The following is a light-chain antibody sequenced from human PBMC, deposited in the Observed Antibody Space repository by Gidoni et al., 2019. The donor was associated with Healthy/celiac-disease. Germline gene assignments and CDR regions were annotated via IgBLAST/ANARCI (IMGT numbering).Light chain of an antibody. V-gene: IGLV2-8*01. CDR2: EVS. J-gene: IGLJ1*01. Sequence: QSALTQPPSASGSPGQSVTLSCTGTRSDVGGYNYVSWYQQHPGKAPKLMIYEVSKRPSGVPDRFSGSKSGNTASLTVSGLQAEDEADYYCSSYAGSTYVFGTGTKVTVL. CDR3: SSYAGSTYV. CDR1: RSDVGGYNY.